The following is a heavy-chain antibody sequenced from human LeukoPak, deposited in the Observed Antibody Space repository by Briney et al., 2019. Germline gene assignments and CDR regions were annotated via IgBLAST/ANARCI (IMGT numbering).Heavy chain of an antibody. D-gene: IGHD5-18*01. Sequence: GGSLRLSCVASGLTFSSFAMHWVRQAPGKGLECLAVISDNGGTTDYSRSVKGRFTISRDNSKKTLYLQMGSLRPEDMAVYYCVKGGYGYTYHYNWFDSWGQGTLVTVSS. CDR3: VKGGYGYTYHYNWFDS. J-gene: IGHJ5*01. CDR1: GLTFSSFA. CDR2: ISDNGGTT. V-gene: IGHV3-64*01.